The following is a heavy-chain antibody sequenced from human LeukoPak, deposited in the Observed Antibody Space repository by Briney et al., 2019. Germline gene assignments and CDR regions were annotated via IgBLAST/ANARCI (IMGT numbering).Heavy chain of an antibody. CDR3: ARHSSSSYYYGMDV. D-gene: IGHD6-6*01. Sequence: SETLSLTCTVSGGSISSYYWSWIRQPPGKGLEWIGYIYSSGSTNYNPSLKSRVTISVDTFKNQFSLKLSSVTAADTAVYYCARHSSSSYYYGMDVWGQGTTVTVSS. CDR1: GGSISSYY. CDR2: IYSSGST. J-gene: IGHJ6*02. V-gene: IGHV4-59*01.